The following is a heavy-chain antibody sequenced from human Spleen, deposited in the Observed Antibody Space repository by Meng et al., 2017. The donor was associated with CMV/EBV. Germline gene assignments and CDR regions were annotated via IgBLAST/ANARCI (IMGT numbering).Heavy chain of an antibody. CDR1: GASINNGHY. CDR2: AHHSGSRFATGST. D-gene: IGHD5-12*01. Sequence: SETLSLTCTISGASINNGHYWGWIRQPPGKGLEWIGSAHHSGSRFATGSTYYNPSLKSRVTISVDTSKNQFSLKLSSVTAADTAVYYCARLNSGYDEYYFDYWGQGTRVTVSS. CDR3: ARLNSGYDEYYFDY. J-gene: IGHJ4*02. V-gene: IGHV4-38-2*02.